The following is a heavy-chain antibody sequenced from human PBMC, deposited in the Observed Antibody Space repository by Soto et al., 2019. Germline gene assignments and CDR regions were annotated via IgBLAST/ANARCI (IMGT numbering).Heavy chain of an antibody. Sequence: PSETLSLTCTVSGGSISSSSYYWGWIRQPPGKGLEWIGSIYYSGSTYYNPSLKSRVTISVDTSKNQFSLKLSSVTAADTAVYYCASYWNYFGFEVGLNWFDPWGQGTLVTVSS. CDR3: ASYWNYFGFEVGLNWFDP. CDR1: GGSISSSSYY. V-gene: IGHV4-39*01. J-gene: IGHJ5*02. D-gene: IGHD1-7*01. CDR2: IYYSGST.